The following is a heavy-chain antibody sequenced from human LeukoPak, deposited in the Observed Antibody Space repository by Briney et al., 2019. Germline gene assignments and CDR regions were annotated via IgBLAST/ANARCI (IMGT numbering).Heavy chain of an antibody. CDR3: ARDRDYYGSPYFS. D-gene: IGHD3-10*01. V-gene: IGHV1-3*01. Sequence: GASVKVSCKASGGTFSSYAISWVRQAPGQRLEGMGWINAGNGNTKYSQKFQGRVTITRDTSASTAYMELSSLRSEDTAVYYCARDRDYYGSPYFSWGQGTLVTVSS. CDR1: GGTFSSYA. CDR2: INAGNGNT. J-gene: IGHJ5*02.